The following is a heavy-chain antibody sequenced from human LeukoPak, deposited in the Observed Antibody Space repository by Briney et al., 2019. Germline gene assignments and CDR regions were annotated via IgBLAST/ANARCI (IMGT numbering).Heavy chain of an antibody. Sequence: PSETLSLTCTVSGGSISSSSYYWGWIRQPPGKGLEWIGSIYYSGSTYYNPSLKSRVTISVDTSKNQFSLKLSSVTAADTAVYYCARYASGTNFRGIDSWGQGTLVTVSS. CDR3: ARYASGTNFRGIDS. CDR1: GGSISSSSYY. V-gene: IGHV4-39*07. J-gene: IGHJ4*02. CDR2: IYYSGST. D-gene: IGHD1-26*01.